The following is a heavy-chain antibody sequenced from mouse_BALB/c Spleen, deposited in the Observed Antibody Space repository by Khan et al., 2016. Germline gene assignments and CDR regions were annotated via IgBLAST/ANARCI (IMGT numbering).Heavy chain of an antibody. Sequence: EVQLQESGPGLVKPSQSLSLTCTVTGYSITSDYAWNWIRQFPGNKLEWMGYISYSGSTSYNPSLKSRISITRDKSKNPIFLRLNSVTTEETATYYCAEELVWFAYWGQGTLVTVSA. CDR1: GYSITSDYA. CDR2: ISYSGST. J-gene: IGHJ3*01. CDR3: AEELVWFAY. D-gene: IGHD4-1*01. V-gene: IGHV3-2*02.